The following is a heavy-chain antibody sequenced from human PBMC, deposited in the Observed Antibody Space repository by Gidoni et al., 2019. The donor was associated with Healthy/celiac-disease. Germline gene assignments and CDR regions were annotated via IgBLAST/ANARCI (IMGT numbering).Heavy chain of an antibody. CDR2: IYYSGST. V-gene: IGHV4-39*07. J-gene: IGHJ4*02. CDR3: ARVRRGGRGSGSPCYFDY. D-gene: IGHD3-10*01. CDR1: GGSISSSSYY. Sequence: QLQLQESGPGLVKPSETLSLTCTVSGGSISSSSYYWGWIRQPPGKGLDWIGSIYYSGSTYYNPSLKSRVTISVDTSKNQFSLKLSSVTAADTAVYYCARVRRGGRGSGSPCYFDYWGQGTLVTVSS.